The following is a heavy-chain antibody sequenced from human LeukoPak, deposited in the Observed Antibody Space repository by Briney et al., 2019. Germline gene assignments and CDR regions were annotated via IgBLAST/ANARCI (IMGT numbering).Heavy chain of an antibody. J-gene: IGHJ4*02. CDR1: GYTFTGYY. Sequence: ASVKVSCKASGYTFTGYYMHWVRQAPGQGLEWMGWINPNSGGTNYAQKFQGRVTMTRDTYISTAYMELSRLRSDDTAVYYCASYYYGSGSYDLPFDYWGQGTLVTVSS. CDR3: ASYYYGSGSYDLPFDY. CDR2: INPNSGGT. D-gene: IGHD3-10*01. V-gene: IGHV1-2*02.